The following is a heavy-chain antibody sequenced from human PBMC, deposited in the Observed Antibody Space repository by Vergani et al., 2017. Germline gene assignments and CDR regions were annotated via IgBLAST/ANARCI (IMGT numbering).Heavy chain of an antibody. CDR3: ARGFWSGPYYGMDV. CDR1: GGSISSSSYY. CDR2: IYYSGST. Sequence: QLQLQESGPGLVKPSETLSLTCTVSGGSISSSSYYWGWIRQPPGKGLEWIGSIYYSGSTNYNPSLKSRVTISVDTSKNQFSLKLSSVTAADTAVYYCARGFWSGPYYGMDVWGQGSTVTVSS. J-gene: IGHJ6*02. D-gene: IGHD3-3*01. V-gene: IGHV4-39*07.